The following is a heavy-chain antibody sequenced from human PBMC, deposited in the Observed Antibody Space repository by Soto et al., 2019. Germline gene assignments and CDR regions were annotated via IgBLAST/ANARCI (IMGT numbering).Heavy chain of an antibody. CDR3: ARILSAEVGALEY. CDR2: IKPDTGGT. Sequence: GASVKVSCKASGYTFTDYHIHWVRQAPGQGLEWMGWIKPDTGGTNYAQKFQGRVTTTRDTSFSTAYMELSRLRSDDTAVYYCARILSAEVGALEYWGQGTLVTVSS. D-gene: IGHD1-26*01. V-gene: IGHV1-2*02. CDR1: GYTFTDYH. J-gene: IGHJ4*02.